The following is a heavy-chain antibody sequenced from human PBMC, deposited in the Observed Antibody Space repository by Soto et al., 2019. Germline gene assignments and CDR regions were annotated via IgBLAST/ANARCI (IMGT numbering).Heavy chain of an antibody. CDR1: GGSISSSSYY. CDR2: SYYSGGT. J-gene: IGHJ4*02. CDR3: ARLGSSGP. Sequence: QLQLQESGPGLVKPSETLSLTCTVSGGSISSSSYYWGGLRQPPGKGLGWIASSYYSGGTYYNPPLKRRVTRPANTSKNQSPLKMSSVTAADTAVYYCARLGSSGPWGKGTLVTVSS. D-gene: IGHD6-6*01. V-gene: IGHV4-39*01.